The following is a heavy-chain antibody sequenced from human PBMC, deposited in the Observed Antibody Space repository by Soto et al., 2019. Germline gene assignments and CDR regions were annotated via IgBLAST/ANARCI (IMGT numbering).Heavy chain of an antibody. J-gene: IGHJ5*02. CDR1: GGSISSSSYY. CDR3: ASVVVPDAWGHWFDP. CDR2: IYYSGST. Sequence: QLQLQESGPGLVKPSETLSLTCTVSGGSISSSSYYWGWIRQPPGKGLEWIGSIYYSGSTYYNPSSKSRVSTSVATSKTQFSRKLSSVTAADTAVHYCASVVVPDAWGHWFDPWGQGTLVTVSS. V-gene: IGHV4-39*01. D-gene: IGHD2-2*01.